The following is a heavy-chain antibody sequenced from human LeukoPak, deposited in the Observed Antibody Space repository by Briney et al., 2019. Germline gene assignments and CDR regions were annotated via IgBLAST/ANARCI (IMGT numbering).Heavy chain of an antibody. D-gene: IGHD3-10*01. V-gene: IGHV3-53*01. CDR2: IYSGGST. CDR3: ARRPGDYYYYYMDV. J-gene: IGHJ6*03. Sequence: PGGSLRLSCAASGFTVSSNYMSWVRQAPGKGLEWASVIYSGGSTYYADSVKGRFTISRDNSKNTLYLQMNSLRAEDTAVYYCARRPGDYYYYYMDVWGRGTTVTVSS. CDR1: GFTVSSNY.